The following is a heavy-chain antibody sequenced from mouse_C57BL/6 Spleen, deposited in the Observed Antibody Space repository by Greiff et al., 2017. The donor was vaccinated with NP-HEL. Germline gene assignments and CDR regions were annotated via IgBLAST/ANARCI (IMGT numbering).Heavy chain of an antibody. CDR2: IDPSDSYT. D-gene: IGHD2-3*01. Sequence: VQLQQPGAELVMPGASVKLSCKASGYTFTSYWMHWVKQRPGQGLEWIGEIDPSDSYTNYNQKFKGKSTLTVDKSSSTAYMQLSSLTSEDSAVYYCARTHGYYDYWGQGTTLTVSS. J-gene: IGHJ2*01. CDR3: ARTHGYYDY. CDR1: GYTFTSYW. V-gene: IGHV1-69*01.